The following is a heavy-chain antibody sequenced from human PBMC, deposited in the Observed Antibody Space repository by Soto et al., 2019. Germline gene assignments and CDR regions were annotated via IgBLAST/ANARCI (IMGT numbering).Heavy chain of an antibody. V-gene: IGHV4-39*01. J-gene: IGHJ6*02. CDR2: IYYSGST. CDR3: ARGGIPPSGYGIAYAMDV. D-gene: IGHD1-26*01. Sequence: PSETLSLTCTVSGGSISSRGYYWGWIRQSPGKGLEWIGNIYYSGSTYYTPALKSRVTLSVDTSKNQFSLNLNSVTAADTAVYYCARGGIPPSGYGIAYAMDVWGQGTTVTVSS. CDR1: GGSISSRGYY.